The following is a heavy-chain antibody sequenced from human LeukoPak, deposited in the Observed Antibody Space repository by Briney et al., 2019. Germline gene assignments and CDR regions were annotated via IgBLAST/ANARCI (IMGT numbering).Heavy chain of an antibody. Sequence: GGSLRLSCAASGFTSSTYWMTWVRQAPGKGLQWVANIKEDASQIYYVDSVKGRFTISRDNAQNSLYLQMNNLRAEDTAVYYCARPSGYCSGGSCFPFNAWGQGTLVTVSS. J-gene: IGHJ5*02. CDR2: IKEDASQI. CDR3: ARPSGYCSGGSCFPFNA. V-gene: IGHV3-7*01. D-gene: IGHD2-15*01. CDR1: GFTSSTYW.